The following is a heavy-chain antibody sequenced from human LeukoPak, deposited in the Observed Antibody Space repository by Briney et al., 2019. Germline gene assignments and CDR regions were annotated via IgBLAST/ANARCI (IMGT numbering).Heavy chain of an antibody. CDR2: IYYSGST. V-gene: IGHV4-34*01. D-gene: IGHD4-17*01. CDR1: GGSFSGYY. CDR3: ARRGDTVTTFYFDY. J-gene: IGHJ4*02. Sequence: SETLSLTCAVYGGSFSGYYWSWIRQPPGKGLEWIGSIYYSGSTYYNPSLKSRVTISVDTSKNQFSLKLSSVTAADTAVYYCARRGDTVTTFYFDYWGQGTLVTVSS.